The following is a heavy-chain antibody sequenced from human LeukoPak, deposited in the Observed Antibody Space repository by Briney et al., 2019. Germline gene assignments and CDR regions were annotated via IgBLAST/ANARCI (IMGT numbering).Heavy chain of an antibody. CDR1: GFTFGSYA. CDR2: ISGGSEDT. CDR3: ARTIAQYSNSWLYFYYGLDV. Sequence: PGGSLRLSCTASGFTFGSYAMSWVRQAPGKGLEWVSSISGGSEDTYYADSVKGRFTISRDNSKSTLNLQLNSLRAKDTAVYYCARTIAQYSNSWLYFYYGLDVWGQGTTVTVSS. D-gene: IGHD6-13*01. J-gene: IGHJ6*02. V-gene: IGHV3-23*01.